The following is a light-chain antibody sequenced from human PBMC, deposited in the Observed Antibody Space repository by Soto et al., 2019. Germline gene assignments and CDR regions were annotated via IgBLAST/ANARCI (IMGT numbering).Light chain of an antibody. CDR3: EQYNSYSIT. CDR1: QCISSW. Sequence: DIQMTQSPSTLSASVGDRVTITCRASQCISSWLAWYQQKPGKAPKLLIYDASSLESGVPSRFSGSGCVTEFTLSISSLQPDDVANYYCEQYNSYSITFGQGTRLEIK. J-gene: IGKJ5*01. V-gene: IGKV1-5*01. CDR2: DAS.